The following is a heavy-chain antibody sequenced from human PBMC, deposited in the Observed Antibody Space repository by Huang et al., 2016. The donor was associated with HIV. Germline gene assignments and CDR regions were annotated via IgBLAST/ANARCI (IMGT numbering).Heavy chain of an antibody. Sequence: QVQLQESGPGLVKPSETLSLTCTVSGGSISPSYWSWIRQPPGKGLEWIGYIYYRGSTKYNPARKSRVTISVDTSKKQCSLKLSSVTAADTAVYYCARGGYIGWFGELSGVSGWFDPWGQGTLVTVSS. CDR1: GGSISPSY. J-gene: IGHJ5*02. CDR3: ARGGYIGWFGELSGVSGWFDP. D-gene: IGHD3-10*01. CDR2: IYYRGST. V-gene: IGHV4-59*01.